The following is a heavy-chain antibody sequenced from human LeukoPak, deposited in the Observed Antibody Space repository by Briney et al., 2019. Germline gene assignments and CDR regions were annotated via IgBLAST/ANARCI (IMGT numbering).Heavy chain of an antibody. D-gene: IGHD3-22*01. CDR3: ARGERQGFYDGSSDYPPDY. CDR1: GYTFTSYG. J-gene: IGHJ4*02. CDR2: INPSGGNT. V-gene: IGHV1-46*01. Sequence: GASVKVSCKASGYTFTSYGISWVRQAPGQGLEWMGIINPSGGNTDYAQRFQGRVTMARDTSTSTVYMELSSLRSDDTAVYFCARGERQGFYDGSSDYPPDYWGQGTLVTVSS.